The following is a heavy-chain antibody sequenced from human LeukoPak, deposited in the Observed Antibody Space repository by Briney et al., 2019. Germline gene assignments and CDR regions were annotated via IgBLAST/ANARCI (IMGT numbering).Heavy chain of an antibody. CDR3: ARSSSCYGYYSDGLHV. D-gene: IGHD6-13*01. CDR2: ISSSSSTI. CDR1: GFTFSSYS. V-gene: IGHV3-48*01. J-gene: IGHJ6*02. Sequence: PGGSLRLSCAASGFTFSSYSMNWVRQAPGKGLEWVSYISSSSSTIYYADSVKGRFTISRDNAKNSLYLQMNSLRAEDTAVYYCARSSSCYGYYSDGLHVWGQGTTITVSS.